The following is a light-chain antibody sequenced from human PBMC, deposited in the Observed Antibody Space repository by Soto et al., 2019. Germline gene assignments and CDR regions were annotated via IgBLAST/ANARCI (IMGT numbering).Light chain of an antibody. J-gene: IGLJ1*01. CDR3: QSYDNSLSVYV. V-gene: IGLV1-40*01. CDR1: SSDVGGYNY. Sequence: QSVLTQPPSASGSPGQSVTISCTGTSSDVGGYNYVHWYQQLPGTAPKLLIYGNSNRPSGVPDRFSGSKSGTSASLAITGLQAEDEADYYCQSYDNSLSVYVLGNGKKV. CDR2: GNS.